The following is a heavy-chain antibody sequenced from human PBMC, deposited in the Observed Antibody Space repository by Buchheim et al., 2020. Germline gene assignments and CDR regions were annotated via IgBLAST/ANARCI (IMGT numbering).Heavy chain of an antibody. D-gene: IGHD5/OR15-5a*01. CDR3: ARDRSTFDI. Sequence: EVQLVESGGGLVKPGGSLRLSCAASGFTLSSYTMNWVRQAPGKGLEWVSSISGSSSYIYYSDSLKGRFTISRDNAKNSLYLQMNSLRAEDTAVYYCARDRSTFDIWGQGT. CDR1: GFTLSSYT. V-gene: IGHV3-21*01. CDR2: ISGSSSYI. J-gene: IGHJ3*02.